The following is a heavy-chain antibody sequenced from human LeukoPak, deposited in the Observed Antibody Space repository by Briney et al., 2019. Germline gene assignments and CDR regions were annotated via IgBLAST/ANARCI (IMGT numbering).Heavy chain of an antibody. Sequence: GASVKVSYKASGYTFINYYMHWVRQAPGQGLEWMGIINPSGGSTSYAQKFQGRVTMTRDTSTSTVYMELSSLRSEDTAVYYCARDESTSILWWWGQGTLVTVSS. J-gene: IGHJ1*01. V-gene: IGHV1-46*01. D-gene: IGHD2-21*01. CDR3: ARDESTSILWW. CDR2: INPSGGST. CDR1: GYTFINYY.